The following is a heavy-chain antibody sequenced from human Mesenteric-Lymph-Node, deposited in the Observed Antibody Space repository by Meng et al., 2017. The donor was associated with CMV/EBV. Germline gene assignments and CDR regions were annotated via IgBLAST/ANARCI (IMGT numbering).Heavy chain of an antibody. CDR3: AKRVIRATRQSAFDV. J-gene: IGHJ3*01. Sequence: SLKISCTASGFGFDAYAMHWVRQAPGKGLEWVSGISWTDGIIGYADSVKGRFTISRDNAKNSLYLQMNSLRTEDTAFYYCAKRVIRATRQSAFDVWGQGTTVTVSS. V-gene: IGHV3-9*01. D-gene: IGHD5-24*01. CDR1: GFGFDAYA. CDR2: ISWTDGII.